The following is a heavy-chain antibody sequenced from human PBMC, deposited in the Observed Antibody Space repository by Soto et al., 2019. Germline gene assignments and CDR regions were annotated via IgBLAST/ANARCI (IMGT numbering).Heavy chain of an antibody. CDR1: GASISSGGYS. J-gene: IGHJ5*02. Sequence: PSETLSLTCVVSGASISSGGYSWTWIRQPPGKALEWIGYIYYSGGTNYNPSLKSRVTISMDRSNNQFSPRLNSVTAADTAVYYCAREMTAVTATGDWFDPWGQGTLVTVSS. V-gene: IGHV4-30-2*01. CDR2: IYYSGGT. CDR3: AREMTAVTATGDWFDP. D-gene: IGHD4-17*01.